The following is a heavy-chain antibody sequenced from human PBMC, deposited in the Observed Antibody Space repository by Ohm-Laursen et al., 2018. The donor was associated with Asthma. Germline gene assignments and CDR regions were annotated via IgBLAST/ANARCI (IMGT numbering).Heavy chain of an antibody. CDR3: ARDLLRLYYYYGMDV. CDR1: GGTFSSYA. Sequence: ASVKVSCKASGGTFSSYAISWVRQAPGQGLEWMGGIIPIFGTANYAQKFQGRVTITADESTSTAYMELSSLRSEDTAVYYCARDLLRLYYYYGMDVWGQGTTVTVSS. CDR2: IIPIFGTA. V-gene: IGHV1-69*13. J-gene: IGHJ6*02. D-gene: IGHD2-15*01.